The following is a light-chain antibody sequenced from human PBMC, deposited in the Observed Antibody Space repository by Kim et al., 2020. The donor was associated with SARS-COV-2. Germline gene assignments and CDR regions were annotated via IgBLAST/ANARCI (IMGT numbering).Light chain of an antibody. CDR1: SSDVGACNQ. V-gene: IGLV2-8*01. J-gene: IGLJ3*02. CDR3: SSYAGSNNLV. Sequence: GQSINSSSTGTSSDVGACNQVTCYQQHPGKAPELMIYEVSKRPSGVPDRFSGSKSGNTASLTVSGLQAEDEADYYCSSYAGSNNLVFGGGTQLTVL. CDR2: EVS.